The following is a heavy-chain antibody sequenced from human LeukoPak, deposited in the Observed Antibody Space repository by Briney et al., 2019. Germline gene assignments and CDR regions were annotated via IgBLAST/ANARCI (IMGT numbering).Heavy chain of an antibody. Sequence: SETLSLTCTVSGGSISSYYWSWLRQPPGKGLEWIGYIYYSGSTNYNPSLKSRVTISVDTSKNQFSLKLSSVTAADTAVYYCARGSYPMYYYYYYMDVWGKGTTVTVSS. CDR3: ARGSYPMYYYYYYMDV. CDR1: GGSISSYY. J-gene: IGHJ6*03. CDR2: IYYSGST. V-gene: IGHV4-59*01.